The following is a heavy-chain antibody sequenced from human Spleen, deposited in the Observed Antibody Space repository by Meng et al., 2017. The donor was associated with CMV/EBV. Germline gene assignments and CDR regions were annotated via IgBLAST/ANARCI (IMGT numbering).Heavy chain of an antibody. CDR1: GFFVNNNY. CDR2: ISDDESYK. V-gene: IGHV3-33*03. CDR3: AKVRVSSATNIYYYYGLDV. Sequence: SCTASGFFVNNNYMSWVRQAPGKGLEWVALISDDESYKYYADSVKGRFTVARDNSKSTMHLRMNSLRAEDTAVYYCAKVRVSSATNIYYYYGLDVWGQGTTVTVSS. D-gene: IGHD2-2*01. J-gene: IGHJ6*02.